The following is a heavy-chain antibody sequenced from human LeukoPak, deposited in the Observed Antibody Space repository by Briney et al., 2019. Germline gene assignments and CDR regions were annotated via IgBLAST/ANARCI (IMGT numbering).Heavy chain of an antibody. Sequence: ASVQVSCKASGYTFTGYYMHWVRQAPGQGLEWMGWINPNSGGTNYAQKFQGRVTMTRDTSISTAYMELSRLRSDDTAVYYCAREVSSSSWFPFDYWGKGTLVSSSS. D-gene: IGHD6-13*01. J-gene: IGHJ4*02. CDR1: GYTFTGYY. CDR3: AREVSSSSWFPFDY. CDR2: INPNSGGT. V-gene: IGHV1-2*02.